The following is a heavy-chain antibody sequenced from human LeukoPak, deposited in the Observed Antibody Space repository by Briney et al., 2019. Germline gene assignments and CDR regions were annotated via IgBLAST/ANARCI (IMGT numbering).Heavy chain of an antibody. V-gene: IGHV3-30*18. Sequence: GGSLRLSCAASGFTFSSYGMHWVRQAPGKGLEWVAVISYDGSNKYYADSVKGRFTISRDNPKNTLYLQMNSLRAEDTAVYYCAKWGLGYCSSTSCSELDYWGQGTLVTVSS. J-gene: IGHJ4*02. D-gene: IGHD2-2*01. CDR1: GFTFSSYG. CDR2: ISYDGSNK. CDR3: AKWGLGYCSSTSCSELDY.